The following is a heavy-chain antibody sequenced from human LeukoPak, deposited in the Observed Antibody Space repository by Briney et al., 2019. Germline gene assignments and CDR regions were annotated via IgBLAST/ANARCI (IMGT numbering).Heavy chain of an antibody. D-gene: IGHD1-26*01. Sequence: SETLSLTCTVSGGSISSSSYYWAWIRQSPGKGLEWIGSITYSGSTYYNPSLESRVTISVDTSKNQFSLRLISVTAVDTAVYYCARQGVGATDCWGQGTLVTVSS. V-gene: IGHV4-39*01. J-gene: IGHJ4*02. CDR1: GGSISSSSYY. CDR3: ARQGVGATDC. CDR2: ITYSGST.